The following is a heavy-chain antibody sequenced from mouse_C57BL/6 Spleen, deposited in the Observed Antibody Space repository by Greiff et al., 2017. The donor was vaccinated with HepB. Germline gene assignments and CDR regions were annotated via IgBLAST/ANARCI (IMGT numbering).Heavy chain of an antibody. Sequence: QVQLQQSGAELVRPGTSVKLSCKASGFTFTSYWMHWVKQRPGQGLEWIGVIDPSDSYTNYNQKFKGKATLTVDTSSRTAYMQLSSLTSEDSAVYYCAISAAWFAYWGQGTLVTVSA. CDR2: IDPSDSYT. D-gene: IGHD6-1*01. V-gene: IGHV1-59*01. CDR1: GFTFTSYW. CDR3: AISAAWFAY. J-gene: IGHJ3*01.